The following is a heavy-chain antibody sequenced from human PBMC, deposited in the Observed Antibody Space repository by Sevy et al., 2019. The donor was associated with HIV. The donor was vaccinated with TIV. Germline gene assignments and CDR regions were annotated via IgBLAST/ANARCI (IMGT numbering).Heavy chain of an antibody. V-gene: IGHV3-21*01. Sequence: GGSLRLSCAASGFTFSSYTMNWVRQAPGKGLEWVSSISTTSSYIYYADSVKGRCTISRDNAKNSLYLQINSLRAEDTAVYYCARYGDGGGIDYWGQRTLVTVSS. CDR1: GFTFSSYT. CDR3: ARYGDGGGIDY. CDR2: ISTTSSYI. J-gene: IGHJ4*02. D-gene: IGHD3-16*01.